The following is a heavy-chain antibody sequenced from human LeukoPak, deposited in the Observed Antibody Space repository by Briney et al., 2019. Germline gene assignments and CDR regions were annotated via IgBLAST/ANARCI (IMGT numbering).Heavy chain of an antibody. CDR3: AKVRYLGYCSSTSCSDFDY. CDR2: ISYDGSNK. D-gene: IGHD2-2*01. J-gene: IGHJ4*02. Sequence: PGGSLRLSCAASGFTFSSYGMHWVRQAPGKGLEWVAVISYDGSNKYYADSVKGRFTISRDNSKNTLYLQMNSLRAEDTAVYYCAKVRYLGYCSSTSCSDFDYWGQGTLVTVSS. V-gene: IGHV3-30*18. CDR1: GFTFSSYG.